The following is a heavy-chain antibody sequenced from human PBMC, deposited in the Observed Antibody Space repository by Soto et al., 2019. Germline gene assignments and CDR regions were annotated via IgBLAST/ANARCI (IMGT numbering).Heavy chain of an antibody. CDR1: GGSFSGYY. Sequence: SETLSLTCAVYGGSFSGYYWSWIRQPPGKGLEWIGEINHSGSTNYNPSLKSRVTISVDTSKNQFSLKLSSVTAADTAVYYCARHTVTTAGPVYYYYYMDVWGKGTTVT. CDR2: INHSGST. V-gene: IGHV4-34*01. D-gene: IGHD4-17*01. CDR3: ARHTVTTAGPVYYYYYMDV. J-gene: IGHJ6*03.